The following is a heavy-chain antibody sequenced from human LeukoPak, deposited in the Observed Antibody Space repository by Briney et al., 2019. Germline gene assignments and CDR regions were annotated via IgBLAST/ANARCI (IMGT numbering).Heavy chain of an antibody. CDR2: ISGSGGST. Sequence: QPAASLNLSCAASGFPFSSYAMSWVRQAPGKGLEWVSAISGSGGSTYYADSVKGRFTISRDNSKNTLYLQMNSLRAEDTAVYYCAKWRDSSGWYYFDYWGQGTLVTVSS. J-gene: IGHJ4*02. CDR1: GFPFSSYA. V-gene: IGHV3-23*01. CDR3: AKWRDSSGWYYFDY. D-gene: IGHD6-19*01.